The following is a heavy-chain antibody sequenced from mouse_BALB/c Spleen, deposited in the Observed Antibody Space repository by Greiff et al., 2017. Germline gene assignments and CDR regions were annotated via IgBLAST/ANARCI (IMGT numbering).Heavy chain of an antibody. CDR1: GFTFSSFG. CDR3: ARSGGNYVGYFDV. D-gene: IGHD2-1*01. V-gene: IGHV5-17*02. CDR2: ISSGSSTI. Sequence: DVQLVESGGGLVQPGGSRKLSCAASGFTFSSFGMHWVRQAPEKGLEWVAYISSGSSTIYYADTVKGRFTISRDNPKNTLFLQMTSLRSEDTAMYYCARSGGNYVGYFDVWGAGTTVTVSS. J-gene: IGHJ1*01.